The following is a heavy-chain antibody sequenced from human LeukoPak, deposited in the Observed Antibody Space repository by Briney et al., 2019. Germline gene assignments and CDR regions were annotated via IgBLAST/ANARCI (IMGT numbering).Heavy chain of an antibody. D-gene: IGHD1-1*01. CDR3: ARGHDVPCFDY. CDR2: INAGNGNK. Sequence: ASVKVSCKASGYTFTSYAMHWVRQAPGQRLEWMGWINAGNGNKKYSQKFQGRVTITRDTSASTAYMELSSLRSEDTAVYYCARGHDVPCFDYWGQGTLVTVSS. V-gene: IGHV1-3*01. CDR1: GYTFTSYA. J-gene: IGHJ4*02.